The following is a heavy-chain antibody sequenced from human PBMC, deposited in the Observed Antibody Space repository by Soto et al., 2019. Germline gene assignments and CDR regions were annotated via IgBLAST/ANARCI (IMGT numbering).Heavy chain of an antibody. J-gene: IGHJ4*02. Sequence: SETLSLTCSVSGSSVSNKTYYWSWIRQPPGKRLEWIGYVYYSGTTNYNPSLKSRVTISVDLSKNQFSLRLSSVTTADTALYYCARTTAVPNTLRSRYFFDYWGQGTLVTVSS. D-gene: IGHD4-17*01. CDR3: ARTTAVPNTLRSRYFFDY. V-gene: IGHV4-61*01. CDR1: GSSVSNKTYY. CDR2: VYYSGTT.